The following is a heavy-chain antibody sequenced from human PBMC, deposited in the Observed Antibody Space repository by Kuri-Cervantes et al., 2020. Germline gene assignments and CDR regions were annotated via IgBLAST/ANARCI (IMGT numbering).Heavy chain of an antibody. CDR3: ARDYGDYDGDYYYYGMDV. CDR1: GFTFSSYA. V-gene: IGHV3-30*04. D-gene: IGHD4-17*01. CDR2: ISYDGSNK. Sequence: GGSLRLSCAASGFTFSSYAMHWVRQAPGKGLEWVAVISYDGSNKYYADSVKGRFTISRDNSKNTLYLRMNSLRDEDTAVYYCARDYGDYDGDYYYYGMDVWGQGTTVTVSS. J-gene: IGHJ6*02.